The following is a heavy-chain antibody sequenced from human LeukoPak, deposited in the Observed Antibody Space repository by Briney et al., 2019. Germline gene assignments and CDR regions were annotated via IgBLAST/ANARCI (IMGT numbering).Heavy chain of an antibody. CDR2: ISGSGGST. Sequence: ETLSLTCAVYGGSFSGYYWSWVRQAPGKGLEWVSAISGSGGSTYYADSVKGRFTISRDNSKNTLYLQMNSLRAEDTAVYYCAKDRRLYINYYDSSGYYEDYWGQGTLVTVSS. D-gene: IGHD3-22*01. J-gene: IGHJ4*02. CDR3: AKDRRLYINYYDSSGYYEDY. CDR1: GGSFSGYY. V-gene: IGHV3-23*01.